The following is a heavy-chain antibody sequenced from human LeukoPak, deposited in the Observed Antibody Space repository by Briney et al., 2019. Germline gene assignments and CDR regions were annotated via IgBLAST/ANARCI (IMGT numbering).Heavy chain of an antibody. Sequence: PGGSLRLSCAASGFTFSSYSMNWVRQAPGKGLEWVSVIYSSGRTYYADSVKGRFIISRDNSKNTLYLQMNSLRAEDTAVYYCARDLGRGVFDYWGQGTLVTVSS. CDR3: ARDLGRGVFDY. J-gene: IGHJ4*02. V-gene: IGHV3-66*01. D-gene: IGHD3-16*01. CDR1: GFTFSSYS. CDR2: IYSSGRT.